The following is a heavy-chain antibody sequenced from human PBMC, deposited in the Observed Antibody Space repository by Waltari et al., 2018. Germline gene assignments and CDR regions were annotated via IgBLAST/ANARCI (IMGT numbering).Heavy chain of an antibody. Sequence: VPLLQSGAEVKKPGATVRIYCRASGYPLHDYYLHWVQQAPGKGLEWMGRVDPEDGETIYAEKFQGRVTITADTSTDTAYMELSSLRSEDTTVYYCATGVVILDAFDIWGQGTMVTVSS. CDR2: VDPEDGET. J-gene: IGHJ3*02. CDR1: GYPLHDYY. D-gene: IGHD3-3*01. CDR3: ATGVVILDAFDI. V-gene: IGHV1-69-2*01.